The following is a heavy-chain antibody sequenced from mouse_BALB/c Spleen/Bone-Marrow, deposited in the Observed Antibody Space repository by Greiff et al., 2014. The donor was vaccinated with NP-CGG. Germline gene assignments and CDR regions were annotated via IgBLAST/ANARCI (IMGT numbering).Heavy chain of an antibody. V-gene: IGHV1S130*01. CDR3: ARHHRYAYYFDY. J-gene: IGHJ2*01. CDR1: GYTFTNSW. CDR2: IHPNSGNT. D-gene: IGHD2-14*01. Sequence: QVQLQQSGSVLVRPGASVKLSCKASGYTFTNSWIHWAKQRPGQGLEWIGEIHPNSGNTNFNEKFKVKATLTVDTSSSTAYVDLSSLTAEDSAVYYYARHHRYAYYFDYWGQGTTLTVSS.